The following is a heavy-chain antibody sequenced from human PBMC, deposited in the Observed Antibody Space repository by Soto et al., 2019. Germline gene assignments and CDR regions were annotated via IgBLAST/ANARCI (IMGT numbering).Heavy chain of an antibody. CDR1: GFTFDDYG. D-gene: IGHD3-10*01. Sequence: GGSLRLSCAATGFTFDDYGMSWVRQAPGKGLEWVSGINWNGGSTGYADSVKGRFTISRDNAKNSLYLQMNSLRAEDTALYHCARDVTMVRGVIWRWFDPWGQGTLVTVSS. V-gene: IGHV3-20*01. CDR2: INWNGGST. J-gene: IGHJ5*02. CDR3: ARDVTMVRGVIWRWFDP.